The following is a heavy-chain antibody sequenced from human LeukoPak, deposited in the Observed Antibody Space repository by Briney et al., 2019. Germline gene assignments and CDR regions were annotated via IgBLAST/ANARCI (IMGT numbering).Heavy chain of an antibody. Sequence: PSETLSLTCTVSGGSISSGGYYWSWIRQHPGKGLEWIGYIYYSGSTYYNPSLKSRVTMSVDTSKNQFSLKLSSVTAADTAVYYCAGEGAAAIDYWGQGTLVTVSS. CDR2: IYYSGST. J-gene: IGHJ4*02. D-gene: IGHD6-13*01. CDR3: AGEGAAAIDY. CDR1: GGSISSGGYY. V-gene: IGHV4-31*03.